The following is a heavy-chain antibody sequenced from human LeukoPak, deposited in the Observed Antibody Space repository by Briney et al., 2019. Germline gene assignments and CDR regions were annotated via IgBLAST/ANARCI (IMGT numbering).Heavy chain of an antibody. J-gene: IGHJ3*01. V-gene: IGHV4-4*07. CDR2: VYSSGRT. CDR3: TRGLGDSSWYRVFDF. Sequence: SETLSLTCTVSGGSISSYYWSWIRQPAGKGLEWIGRVYSSGRTSYNPSLKSRVTMSVDMSKNQFSLKLSSVTAADTAVYYCTRGLGDSSWYRVFDFWGQGRMVSVSS. D-gene: IGHD6-13*01. CDR1: GGSISSYY.